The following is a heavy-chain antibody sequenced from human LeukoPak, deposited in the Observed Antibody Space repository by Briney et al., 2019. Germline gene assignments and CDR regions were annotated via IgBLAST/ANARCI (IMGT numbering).Heavy chain of an antibody. V-gene: IGHV4-59*12. J-gene: IGHJ6*02. CDR2: IYYSGST. CDR1: GGSISSYY. Sequence: SETLSLTCTVSGGSISSYYWSWIRQPPGKGLEWIGYIYYSGSTNYNPSLKSRVTISVDTSKNQFSLKLSSVTAADTAVYYCARGHEYYYGMDVWGQGTTVTVSS. CDR3: ARGHEYYYGMDV.